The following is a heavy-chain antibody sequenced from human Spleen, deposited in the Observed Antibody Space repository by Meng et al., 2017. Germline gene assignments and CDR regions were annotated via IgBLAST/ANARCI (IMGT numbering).Heavy chain of an antibody. V-gene: IGHV4-39*07. Sequence: GSLRLSCTVSGGSISSSNHYWAWLRQPPGNGLEWIGSIYFSGSTFYNPSLKSRLTISVDTSKNQFSLNLNSVTAADKAVYYCATDQVLDTSGYNYWGQGTLVTVSS. CDR1: GGSISSSNHY. CDR2: IYFSGST. D-gene: IGHD3-22*01. CDR3: ATDQVLDTSGYNY. J-gene: IGHJ4*02.